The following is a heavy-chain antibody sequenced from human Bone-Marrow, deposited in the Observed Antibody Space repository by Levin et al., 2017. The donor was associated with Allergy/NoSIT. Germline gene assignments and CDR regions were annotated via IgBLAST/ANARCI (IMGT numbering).Heavy chain of an antibody. CDR3: ARDSLLSIVGATFDY. CDR1: GFTFSSYW. V-gene: IGHV3-74*01. J-gene: IGHJ4*02. D-gene: IGHD1-26*01. CDR2: INSDGSST. Sequence: GGSLRLSCAASGFTFSSYWMHWVRQAPGKGLVWVSHINSDGSSTSYADSVKGRFTISRDNAKNTLYLQMNSLRAEDTAVYYCARDSLLSIVGATFDYWGQGTLVTVSS.